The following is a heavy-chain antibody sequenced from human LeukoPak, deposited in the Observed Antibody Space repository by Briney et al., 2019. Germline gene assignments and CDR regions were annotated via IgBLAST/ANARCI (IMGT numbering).Heavy chain of an antibody. CDR3: TTAPVPGPTAIYYDSSGYDH. V-gene: IGHV3-15*01. CDR2: IKSKTDGGTT. CDR1: GFTFSNAW. Sequence: PGGSLRLSCAASGFTFSNAWMSWVRQAPGKGLEWVGRIKSKTDGGTTDYAAPVKGRFTISRDDSKNTLYLQMNSLKTEDTAVYYCTTAPVPGPTAIYYDSSGYDHWGQGTLVTVSS. J-gene: IGHJ5*02. D-gene: IGHD3-22*01.